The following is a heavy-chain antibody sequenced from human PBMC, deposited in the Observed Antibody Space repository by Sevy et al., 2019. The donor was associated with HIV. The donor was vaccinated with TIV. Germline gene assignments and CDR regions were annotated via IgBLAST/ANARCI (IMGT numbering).Heavy chain of an antibody. J-gene: IGHJ3*02. V-gene: IGHV3-21*06. CDR2: ISFSSNYI. Sequence: GGSLRLSCAASGFTFNTYTMNWVRQAPGKGLEWVSSISFSSNYIYYADSVKGRFTISRDNAKNSLYLQMNSLRAEDTAVYYCARPYGSGSWVAFDIWGQGTMVTVSS. CDR3: ARPYGSGSWVAFDI. CDR1: GFTFNTYT. D-gene: IGHD3-10*01.